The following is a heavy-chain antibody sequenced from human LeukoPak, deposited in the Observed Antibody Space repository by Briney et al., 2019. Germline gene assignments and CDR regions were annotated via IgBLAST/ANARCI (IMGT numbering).Heavy chain of an antibody. J-gene: IGHJ6*02. Sequence: GGSLRLSCVASGFTFSSYWMSWVRQAPGKGLEWVANIKQDGSEKYYVDSVKGRFTISRDNAKSSLYLQMNSLRAEDTAVYYCARGGTDLWSGYYGMDVWGQGTTVTVSS. CDR1: GFTFSSYW. CDR2: IKQDGSEK. V-gene: IGHV3-7*01. CDR3: ARGGTDLWSGYYGMDV. D-gene: IGHD3-3*01.